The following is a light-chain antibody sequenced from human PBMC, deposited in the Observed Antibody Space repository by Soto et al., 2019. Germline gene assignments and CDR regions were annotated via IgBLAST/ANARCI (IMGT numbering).Light chain of an antibody. V-gene: IGKV1-9*01. Sequence: DVQLTQSPSFLSASVVDRFTITFRASQGITNYLAWYQQKPGKAPKPLIYTASTLQSGVPSRFSGSGAGAEFTLTITGLQPEDFATYFCQQFHTYPWTFGQGTKV. CDR1: QGITNY. J-gene: IGKJ1*01. CDR2: TAS. CDR3: QQFHTYPWT.